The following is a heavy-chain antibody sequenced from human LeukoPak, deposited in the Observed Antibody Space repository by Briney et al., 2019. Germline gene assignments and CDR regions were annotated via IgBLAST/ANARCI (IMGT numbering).Heavy chain of an antibody. Sequence: SETLSLTCTVSGVSISSSGYYWGWIRQPPGKGLEWIVEINHSGSTNYNPSLNSRVTISVDTSKNQFSLKLSSVTAEDTAVYYCARDLCRYCSGGKATTAFDYWGQGTLVTVSS. CDR2: INHSGST. V-gene: IGHV4-39*07. CDR1: GVSISSSGYY. CDR3: ARDLCRYCSGGKATTAFDY. D-gene: IGHD2-15*01. J-gene: IGHJ4*02.